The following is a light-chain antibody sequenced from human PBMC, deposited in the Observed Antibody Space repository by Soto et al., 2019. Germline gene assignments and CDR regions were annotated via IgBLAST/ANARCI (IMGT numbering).Light chain of an antibody. V-gene: IGLV2-8*01. CDR2: EVS. Sequence: QSALTQPPSASGSPGQSVTISCTGTSSDVGAYNYVSWYQQYPGKAPKLMIYEVSKRPSGVPDRFSGSKSGKTASLTVSGLQPGDEAGYHCTSYAGSNLGVFGGGTKLTVL. CDR1: SSDVGAYNY. CDR3: TSYAGSNLGV. J-gene: IGLJ3*02.